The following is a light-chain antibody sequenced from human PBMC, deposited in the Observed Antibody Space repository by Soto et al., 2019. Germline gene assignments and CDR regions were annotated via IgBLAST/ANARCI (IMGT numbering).Light chain of an antibody. CDR3: QQGYSSAIT. CDR2: SVS. V-gene: IGKV1-39*01. J-gene: IGKJ5*01. CDR1: QSIGKH. Sequence: DIQMNQSPSSLSASVGDTVTITCRASQSIGKHLNWYQQKPGKAPKFLIYSVSSLQSGVPSRFSGSGSGTDFTLTINSLQPEDFATYYCQQGYSSAITFGQGTRLEIK.